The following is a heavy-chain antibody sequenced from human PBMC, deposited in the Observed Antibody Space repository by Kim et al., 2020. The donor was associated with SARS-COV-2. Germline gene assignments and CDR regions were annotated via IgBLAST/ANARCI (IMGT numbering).Heavy chain of an antibody. CDR3: ARRQISVESWYVDL. D-gene: IGHD1-1*01. Sequence: AKSMKGRFTISRDNAKNTLYQKMNSLEAEDKAVYSCARRQISVESWYVDLWGRGTLVTVSS. V-gene: IGHV3-74*01. J-gene: IGHJ2*01.